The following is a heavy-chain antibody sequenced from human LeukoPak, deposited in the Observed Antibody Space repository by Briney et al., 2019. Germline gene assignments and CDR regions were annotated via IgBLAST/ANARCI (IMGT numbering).Heavy chain of an antibody. Sequence: GASVKVSCKASGYTFSSYDINWVRQAAGQGLEWMGWMNPDSGNTGHAPKFQGRVTMTRSTSISTAYMELSSLRSEDTAVYYCARGAWPAVIPTRWFDPWGQGTLVTVSS. D-gene: IGHD2-2*01. V-gene: IGHV1-8*02. J-gene: IGHJ5*02. CDR3: ARGAWPAVIPTRWFDP. CDR2: MNPDSGNT. CDR1: GYTFSSYD.